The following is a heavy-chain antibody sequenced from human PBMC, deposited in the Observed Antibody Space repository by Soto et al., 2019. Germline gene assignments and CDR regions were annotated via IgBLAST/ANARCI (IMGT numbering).Heavy chain of an antibody. CDR2: ISAYNGNT. J-gene: IGHJ5*02. CDR3: ARWWELLNWFDP. Sequence: SVKVSCKASCYTFTSYGISWVRQAPGQGLEWMGWISAYNGNTNYAQKLQGRVTMTTDTSTSTAYMELRSLRSDDTAVYYCARWWELLNWFDPWGQGTLVTVSS. D-gene: IGHD1-26*01. CDR1: CYTFTSYG. V-gene: IGHV1-18*04.